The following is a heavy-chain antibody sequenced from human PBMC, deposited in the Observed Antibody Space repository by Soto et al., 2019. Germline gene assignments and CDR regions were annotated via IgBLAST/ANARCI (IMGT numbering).Heavy chain of an antibody. CDR2: INGGNGNT. D-gene: IGHD6-13*01. CDR1: GYTFTSYS. J-gene: IGHJ4*02. V-gene: IGHV1-3*01. Sequence: GAYVKVSCKASGYTFTSYSIHWVRQAPGQRLEWMGWINGGNGNTKYSQKFQGRVTITRDTSASTAYMELSSLRSEDTAMYYCLRDLRYSSGWFSDYWGQGTLVTVSS. CDR3: LRDLRYSSGWFSDY.